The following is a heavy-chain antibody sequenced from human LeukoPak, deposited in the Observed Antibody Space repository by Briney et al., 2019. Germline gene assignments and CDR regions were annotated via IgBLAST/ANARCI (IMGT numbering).Heavy chain of an antibody. CDR2: IYYSGST. J-gene: IGHJ6*02. V-gene: IGHV4-59*08. Sequence: SETLSLTCTVSGVSISSYYWSWIRQPPGKGLEWIGYIYYSGSTNYNPSLKSRVTISVDTSKNQFSLKLSSVTAADTAVYYCARLRSGGSWEVWGQGTTVTVSS. D-gene: IGHD2-15*01. CDR3: ARLRSGGSWEV. CDR1: GVSISSYY.